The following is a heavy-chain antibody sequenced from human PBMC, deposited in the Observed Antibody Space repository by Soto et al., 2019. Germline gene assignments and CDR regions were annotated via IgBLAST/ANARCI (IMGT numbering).Heavy chain of an antibody. J-gene: IGHJ1*01. V-gene: IGHV1-69*11. CDR1: GVTFFNSG. Sequence: QVHLVQSGAEVKKPGSSVKVSCKASGVTFFNSGFSWVRQAPGQGLEWVGGILPTLHTTKYAQSFRGRVTITADESTSTAYMELSSLRADDTAVYYCASGPGYCSGGSCRPSDYFRHWGQGTLLIVSS. D-gene: IGHD2-15*01. CDR3: ASGPGYCSGGSCRPSDYFRH. CDR2: ILPTLHTT.